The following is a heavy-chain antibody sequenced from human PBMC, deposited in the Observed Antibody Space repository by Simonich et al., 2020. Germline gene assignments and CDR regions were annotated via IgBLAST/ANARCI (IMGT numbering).Heavy chain of an antibody. D-gene: IGHD7-27*01. J-gene: IGHJ6*03. V-gene: IGHV1-2*02. CDR3: ARGALTGDYYYMDV. CDR2: INPNRGGT. CDR1: GYTFTGYY. Sequence: QVQLVQSGAEVKKPGASVKVSCKASGYTFTGYYMHWVRQAPGQGREWMGVINPNRGGTNYAKKFQGRVTMTRDTSISTAYMELSRLRSDDTAVYYCARGALTGDYYYMDVWGKGTTVTVSS.